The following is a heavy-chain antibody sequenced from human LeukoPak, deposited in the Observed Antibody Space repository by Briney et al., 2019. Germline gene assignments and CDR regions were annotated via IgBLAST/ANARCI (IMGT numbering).Heavy chain of an antibody. V-gene: IGHV3-11*04. J-gene: IGHJ4*02. CDR2: ISRSGSTI. Sequence: PGGSLRLSCAASGFPYKLYYMRWIPHAPGKGLEWVSYISRSGSTIYYADSVKGRFTISRDNAKNSLYLQMNSLRAEDTAVYYCARARSQYYYGSGSSNYWGQGTLVTVSS. CDR3: ARARSQYYYGSGSSNY. CDR1: GFPYKLYY. D-gene: IGHD3-10*01.